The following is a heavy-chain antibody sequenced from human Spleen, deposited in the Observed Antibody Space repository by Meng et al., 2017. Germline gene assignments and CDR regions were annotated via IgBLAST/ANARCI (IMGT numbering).Heavy chain of an antibody. Sequence: GGSLRLSCAASGFTFSSYSVHWVRQAPGKGLEWVAAISYDGSNKYYADSVKGRFSISRDNSKNTLYLQVNSLRAEDTAVYYCARAGGYYDSSAYYYNSWGQGTLVIVSS. CDR1: GFTFSSYS. CDR2: ISYDGSNK. CDR3: ARAGGYYDSSAYYYNS. D-gene: IGHD3-22*01. V-gene: IGHV3-30*04. J-gene: IGHJ4*02.